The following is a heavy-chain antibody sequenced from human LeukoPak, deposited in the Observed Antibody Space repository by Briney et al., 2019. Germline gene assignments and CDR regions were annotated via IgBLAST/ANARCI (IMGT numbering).Heavy chain of an antibody. CDR1: GFIFSHHG. J-gene: IGHJ4*01. V-gene: IGHV3-33*02. D-gene: IGHD4-11*01. CDR2: IWSDGTNR. Sequence: PGGSLRLSCAASGFIFSHHGMHWVRQAPGKGLEWVAVIWSDGTNRFYGGSAKGRFTTSRDNSQNAVFLQMNSLRVEDTAMYHCARDAQRGFDYSNSLKYWGHGTLVTVSS. CDR3: ARDAQRGFDYSNSLKY.